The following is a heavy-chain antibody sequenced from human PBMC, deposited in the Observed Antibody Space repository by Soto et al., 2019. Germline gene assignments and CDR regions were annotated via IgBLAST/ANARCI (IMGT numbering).Heavy chain of an antibody. V-gene: IGHV4-59*08. Sequence: SETLSLTCTVSGGSMNNYFWSWIRQSPGKGLEWIAYIHSGGAINYSPSLKSRATISLDTSNNQVSLRLSSMTAADTAVYYCSRSYDTSTGYYRYWGQGSLVTVSS. CDR1: GGSMNNYF. CDR3: SRSYDTSTGYYRY. D-gene: IGHD3-9*01. J-gene: IGHJ4*02. CDR2: IHSGGAI.